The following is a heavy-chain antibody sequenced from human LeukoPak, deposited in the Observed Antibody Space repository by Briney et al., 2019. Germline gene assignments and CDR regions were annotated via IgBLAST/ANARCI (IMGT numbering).Heavy chain of an antibody. D-gene: IGHD5-24*01. J-gene: IGHJ6*02. CDR2: ISSSSSYI. V-gene: IGHV3-21*01. CDR3: ARDLEMATIEGYYYYGMDV. Sequence: GSLRLSCAASGFTFSSYSMNWVRQAPGKGLEWVSSISSSSSYIYYADSVKGRFTISRDNAKNSLYLQMNSLRAEDTAVYYCARDLEMATIEGYYYYGMDVWGQGTTVTVSS. CDR1: GFTFSSYS.